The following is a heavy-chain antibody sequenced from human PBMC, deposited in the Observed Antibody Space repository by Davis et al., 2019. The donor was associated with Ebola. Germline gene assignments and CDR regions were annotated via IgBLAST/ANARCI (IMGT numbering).Heavy chain of an antibody. CDR3: ARATSGQLGSYYGMDV. V-gene: IGHV3-21*01. Sequence: GESLKISCAASGFTFSSYSMNWVRQAPGKGLEWVSSISSSSSYIYYADSVKGRFTISRDNAKNSLYLQMNSLRAEDTAVYYCARATSGQLGSYYGMDVWGQGTTVTVSS. D-gene: IGHD6-6*01. CDR1: GFTFSSYS. J-gene: IGHJ6*02. CDR2: ISSSSSYI.